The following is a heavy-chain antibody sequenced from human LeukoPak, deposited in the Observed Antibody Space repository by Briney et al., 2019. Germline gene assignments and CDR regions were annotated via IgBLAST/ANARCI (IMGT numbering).Heavy chain of an antibody. CDR3: ARDTRYSSGWPPYNWFDH. V-gene: IGHV3-21*01. CDR1: GFTFSSDS. Sequence: GGCLRLSCAASGFTFSSDSMSWGRQAPGEGLEWGSSISSSSSYIYYADSVKGRFTISRDNAKNSLYLQMNSLRAEDTAVYYCARDTRYSSGWPPYNWFDHWGQGTLVTVSS. CDR2: ISSSSSYI. J-gene: IGHJ5*02. D-gene: IGHD6-19*01.